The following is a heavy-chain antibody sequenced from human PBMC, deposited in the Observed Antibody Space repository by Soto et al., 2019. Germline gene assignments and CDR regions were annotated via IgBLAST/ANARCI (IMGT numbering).Heavy chain of an antibody. CDR1: GAALNSGNYY. CDR3: ARLRIATNNYKWFDP. CDR2: IYVTGAV. Sequence: NTLSLTCSVSGAALNSGNYYWRWIRQVPGKGLEWIGHIYVTGAVDYNPSLRDRITISQDTSERQFSLNLRLVTAADTAVYYCARLRIATNNYKWFDPWGQGTLVTVSS. D-gene: IGHD2-21*01. V-gene: IGHV4-31*03. J-gene: IGHJ5*02.